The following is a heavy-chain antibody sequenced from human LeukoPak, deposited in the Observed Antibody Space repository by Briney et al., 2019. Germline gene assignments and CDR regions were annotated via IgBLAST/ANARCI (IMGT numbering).Heavy chain of an antibody. CDR3: ARASVPDIVVVPAAISGYYYYGMDV. D-gene: IGHD2-2*02. CDR1: GYTFTSYG. CDR2: ISAYNGNT. Sequence: ASVKVSCKASGYTFTSYGISWVRQAPGQGLEWMGWISAYNGNTNYAQKLQGRVTMTTDTSTSTAYTELRSLRSDDTAVYYCARASVPDIVVVPAAISGYYYYGMDVWGQGTTVTVSS. V-gene: IGHV1-18*01. J-gene: IGHJ6*02.